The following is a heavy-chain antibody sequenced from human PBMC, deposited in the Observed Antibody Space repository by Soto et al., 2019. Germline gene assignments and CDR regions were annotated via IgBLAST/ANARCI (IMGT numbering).Heavy chain of an antibody. Sequence: EVQLVESGGGLVQPGGSLKLSCAASGFTFSGSAMHWVRQASGKGLEWVGRIRSKANSYATAYAASVKGRFTISRDDSKNTAYLQMNSLKTEDTAVYYCTRRLWKGNDYWGQRTLVTVSS. CDR3: TRRLWKGNDY. V-gene: IGHV3-73*01. D-gene: IGHD1-1*01. CDR1: GFTFSGSA. J-gene: IGHJ4*02. CDR2: IRSKANSYAT.